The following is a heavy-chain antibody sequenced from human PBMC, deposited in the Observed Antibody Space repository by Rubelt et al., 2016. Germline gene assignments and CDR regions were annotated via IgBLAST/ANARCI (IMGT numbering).Heavy chain of an antibody. V-gene: IGHV2-26*01. CDR3: ARIRSRYSSSGDYYYYGMDV. CDR2: IFSNDEK. Sequence: QVTLKESGPVLVKPTETLTLTCTVSGFSLSNARMGVSWIRQPPGKALEWLAHIFSNDEKSYSTSLKSRLNISNETSKSQVVLTMTNMDPVDTATYYCARIRSRYSSSGDYYYYGMDVWGQGTTVTVSS. CDR1: GFSLSNARMG. D-gene: IGHD6-6*01. J-gene: IGHJ6*02.